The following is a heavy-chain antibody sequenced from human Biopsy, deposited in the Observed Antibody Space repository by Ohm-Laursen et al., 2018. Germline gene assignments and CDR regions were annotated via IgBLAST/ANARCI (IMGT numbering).Heavy chain of an antibody. J-gene: IGHJ5*02. CDR1: GGSFSGYF. D-gene: IGHD3-10*01. CDR2: IKPNGST. V-gene: IGHV4-34*01. Sequence: SETLSLTCAVYGGSFSGYFLSWVRQTPGEGVGWIWEIKPNGSTNYKPSLDSRVAISADTSKNQFSLNLYSVTAADTAVYFCARGLPRIAPMVRGRRTWFDPWGQGTLVTVSS. CDR3: ARGLPRIAPMVRGRRTWFDP.